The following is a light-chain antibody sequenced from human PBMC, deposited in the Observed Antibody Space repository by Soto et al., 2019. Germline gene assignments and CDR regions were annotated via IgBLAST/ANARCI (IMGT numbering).Light chain of an antibody. Sequence: QPVLTQPPSAAGTPGQRVTISCSGSSSNIGRDTVNWYQQLPGTAPKLLIYNNNQRPSGVPDRFSGSKSGTSASLAISGLQSEDEADYYCATWDGSLNGWVFGGGTKVTVL. CDR2: NNN. CDR1: SSNIGRDT. CDR3: ATWDGSLNGWV. V-gene: IGLV1-44*01. J-gene: IGLJ3*02.